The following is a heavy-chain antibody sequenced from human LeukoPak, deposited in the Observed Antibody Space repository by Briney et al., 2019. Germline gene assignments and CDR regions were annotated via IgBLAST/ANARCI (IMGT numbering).Heavy chain of an antibody. V-gene: IGHV1-8*03. D-gene: IGHD3-3*01. Sequence: ASVKVSCKASGYTFTSYDINWVRQATGQGLEWMGWMNPNSGNTGYAQKFQGRVTITRNTSISTAYMELSSLRSEDTAVYYCARAVPSPSTIFGVVIISRSKRYYFDYWGQGTLVTVSS. CDR1: GYTFTSYD. CDR2: MNPNSGNT. J-gene: IGHJ4*02. CDR3: ARAVPSPSTIFGVVIISRSKRYYFDY.